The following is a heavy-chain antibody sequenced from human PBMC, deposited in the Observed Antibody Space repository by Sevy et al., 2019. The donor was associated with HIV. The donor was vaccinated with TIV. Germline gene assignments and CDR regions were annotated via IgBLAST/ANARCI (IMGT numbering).Heavy chain of an antibody. Sequence: GGSLRLSCAASGFTFSSYWMSWVRQAPGKGLEWVATMKQDGSEKYYVDSVKGRFTISRDNTKHSLYLQMNSLRAEDTAVYYCVREGLGGFSYSLVCWGQGTLVTVSS. J-gene: IGHJ4*02. CDR2: MKQDGSEK. CDR3: VREGLGGFSYSLVC. CDR1: GFTFSSYW. V-gene: IGHV3-7*01. D-gene: IGHD5-18*01.